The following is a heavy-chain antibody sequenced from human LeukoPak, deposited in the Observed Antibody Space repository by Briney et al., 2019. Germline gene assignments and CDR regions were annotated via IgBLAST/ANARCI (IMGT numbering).Heavy chain of an antibody. D-gene: IGHD5-18*01. J-gene: IGHJ4*02. V-gene: IGHV4-31*03. CDR2: IYYSGST. CDR1: GGSISSGGYY. Sequence: PSQTLSLTCTVSGGSISSGGYYWSWIRQHPGKGLEWIGYIYYSGSTYYNPSLKSRVTISVDTSKNQFSLKLSSVTAADTAVYYCARDAARGYSYGYFDYWGQGTLVTVSS. CDR3: ARDAARGYSYGYFDY.